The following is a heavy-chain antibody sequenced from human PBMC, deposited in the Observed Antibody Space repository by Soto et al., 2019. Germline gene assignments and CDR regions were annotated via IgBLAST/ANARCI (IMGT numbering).Heavy chain of an antibody. CDR2: IYYSGST. J-gene: IGHJ4*02. CDR1: GGSISSGGYY. Sequence: SETLSLTCTVSGGSISSGGYYWSWIRQHPGKGLEWIGYIYYSGSTYYNPSLKSRVTISVDTSKSHFSLKLSSVTAADTAVYYCATLTIVGGEDYWGQGTLVTVSS. V-gene: IGHV4-31*03. D-gene: IGHD3-22*01. CDR3: ATLTIVGGEDY.